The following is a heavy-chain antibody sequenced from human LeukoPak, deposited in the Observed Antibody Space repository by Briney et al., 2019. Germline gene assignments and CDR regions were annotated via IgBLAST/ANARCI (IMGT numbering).Heavy chain of an antibody. J-gene: IGHJ6*02. CDR1: GGSFSGYY. Sequence: PSETLSLTCAVYGGSFSGYYWSWIRQPPGKGLEWIGYIYYSGSTYYNPSLKSRVTISVDTSKNQFSLKLSSVTAADTAVYYCARYPPRLFEHGMDVWGQGTTVTVSS. V-gene: IGHV4-34*09. CDR2: IYYSGST. CDR3: ARYPPRLFEHGMDV.